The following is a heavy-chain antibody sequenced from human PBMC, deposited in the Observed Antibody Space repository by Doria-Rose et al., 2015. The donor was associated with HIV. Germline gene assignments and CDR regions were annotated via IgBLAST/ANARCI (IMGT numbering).Heavy chain of an antibody. CDR3: ARVRIVVGGVAGSHYLDY. Sequence: SGGGLVQPGGSLRLSCVASGFTFSSYNMNWIRQVPGKGLEWLSFISGSGNATYYADSVKGRFTISRDNAKNSFYLQMSSLRDEDTAVYYCARVRIVVGGVAGSHYLDYWGQGAQVAVSS. V-gene: IGHV3-48*02. J-gene: IGHJ4*02. CDR2: ISGSGNAT. D-gene: IGHD3-10*01. CDR1: GFTFSSYN.